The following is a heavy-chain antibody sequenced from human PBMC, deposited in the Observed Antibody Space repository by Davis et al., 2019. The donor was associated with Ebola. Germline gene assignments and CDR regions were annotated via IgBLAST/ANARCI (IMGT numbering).Heavy chain of an antibody. CDR1: GGSFSGYY. D-gene: IGHD5-24*01. V-gene: IGHV4-34*01. J-gene: IGHJ4*02. CDR3: ARGFKRWLQYYGY. Sequence: MPSETLSLTCAVYGGSFSGYYWSWIRQPPGKGLEWIGEINYSGSTNYNPSLKSRVTISVDTSKNQFSLKLSSVTAADTAVYYRARGFKRWLQYYGYWGQGTLVTVSS. CDR2: INYSGST.